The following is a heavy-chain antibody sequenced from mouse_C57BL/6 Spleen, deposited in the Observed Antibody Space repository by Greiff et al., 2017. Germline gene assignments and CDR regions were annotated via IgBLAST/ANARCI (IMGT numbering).Heavy chain of an antibody. D-gene: IGHD1-1*01. CDR1: GYTFTSYT. CDR2: INPSSGYT. CDR3: ARDDYYGSSYRYFDV. J-gene: IGHJ1*03. V-gene: IGHV1-4*01. Sequence: VQLQQSGAELARPGASVKMSCKASGYTFTSYTMHWVNQRPGQGLEWIGYINPSSGYTKYNQKFKDKATLTADKSSSTAYMQLSSLTSEDSAVYYCARDDYYGSSYRYFDVWGTGTTVTVSS.